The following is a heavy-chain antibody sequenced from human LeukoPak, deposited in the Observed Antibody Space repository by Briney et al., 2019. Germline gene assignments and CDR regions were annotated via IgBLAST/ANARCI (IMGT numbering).Heavy chain of an antibody. CDR1: GGSFSGYS. J-gene: IGHJ4*02. D-gene: IGHD3-10*01. CDR2: INHSGST. CDR3: ARASYYYGSGAFDY. Sequence: SETLSLTCAVYGGSFSGYSWSWIRQPPGQVLEWIGEINHSGSTNYNPSLKSRVTISVDTSKNQFSLKLSSVTAADTAVYYCARASYYYGSGAFDYWGQGTLVTVSS. V-gene: IGHV4-34*01.